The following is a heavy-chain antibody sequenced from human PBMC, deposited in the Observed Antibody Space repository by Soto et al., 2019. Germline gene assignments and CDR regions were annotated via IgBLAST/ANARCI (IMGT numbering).Heavy chain of an antibody. D-gene: IGHD3-10*01. Sequence: PSETLSLTCTVSGGSISSSSYYWGWIRQPPGKGLERIGSIYYSGSTYYNPSLKSRVTISVDTSKNQFSLKLSSVTAADTAVYYCARPKEWFGELIPHYFDYWGQGTLVTVYS. CDR3: ARPKEWFGELIPHYFDY. CDR2: IYYSGST. V-gene: IGHV4-39*01. CDR1: GGSISSSSYY. J-gene: IGHJ4*02.